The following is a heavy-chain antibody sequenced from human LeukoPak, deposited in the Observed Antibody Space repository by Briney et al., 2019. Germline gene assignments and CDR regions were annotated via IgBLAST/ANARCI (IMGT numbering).Heavy chain of an antibody. CDR2: TYYRSKWYN. CDR3: AREMRDAFDM. V-gene: IGHV6-1*01. CDR1: GDTFSTNGAA. J-gene: IGHJ3*02. Sequence: SQTLSLTCAISGDTFSTNGAAWSWIRQSPSSGLEWLGRTYYRSKWYNDYAVSVKSRITINPDTSKNQFSLQLNSVTPEDTAVYYCAREMRDAFDMWGQGTMVTVSS.